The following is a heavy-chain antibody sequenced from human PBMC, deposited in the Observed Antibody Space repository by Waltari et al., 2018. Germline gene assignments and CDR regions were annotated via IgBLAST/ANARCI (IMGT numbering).Heavy chain of an antibody. Sequence: QVQLVQSGAEVKRPGASVKVPCKASGYTFTGYAMHWVRLVPGQRLEWMGWINAANGNTKYSQKFQGRVTLTRDTVVSTAYLELSSLRPEDTAVYYCTREMAAAGTWYFDYWGQGTLVTVSS. D-gene: IGHD6-13*01. CDR3: TREMAAAGTWYFDY. J-gene: IGHJ4*02. CDR2: INAANGNT. CDR1: GYTFTGYA. V-gene: IGHV1-3*01.